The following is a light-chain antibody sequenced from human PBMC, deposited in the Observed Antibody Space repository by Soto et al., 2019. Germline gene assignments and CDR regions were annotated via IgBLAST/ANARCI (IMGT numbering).Light chain of an antibody. V-gene: IGKV3-20*01. J-gene: IGKJ2*01. CDR3: QQYGSSHT. CDR1: QSVSSSY. Sequence: EIVLTQSPGTLSLSPGERATLSCRASQSVSSSYLAWYQQKPGQAPRLLIYGASSRATGIPDRFSGSGSGTDVTLTISRLEPDDFAVYYCQQYGSSHTFGQGTKLEIK. CDR2: GAS.